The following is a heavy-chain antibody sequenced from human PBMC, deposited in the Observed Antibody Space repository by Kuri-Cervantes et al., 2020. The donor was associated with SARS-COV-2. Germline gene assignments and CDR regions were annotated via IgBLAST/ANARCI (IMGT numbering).Heavy chain of an antibody. D-gene: IGHD1-1*01. Sequence: ASVKVSCKASGYTFTGYYMHWVRQAPGQGLEWMGWINPNSGGTNYAQKFQGRVTMTRDTSISTAYMELRSLRSDDTAVYYCARDKDLEAFDIWGQGTMVTVSS. J-gene: IGHJ3*02. CDR3: ARDKDLEAFDI. CDR2: INPNSGGT. CDR1: GYTFTGYY. V-gene: IGHV1-2*02.